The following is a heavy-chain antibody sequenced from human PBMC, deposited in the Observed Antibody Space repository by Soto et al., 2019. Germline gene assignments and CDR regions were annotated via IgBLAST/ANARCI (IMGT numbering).Heavy chain of an antibody. Sequence: GGSLRLSCAAPGINFRSFAMSWVRQAPGKGLQWVASISNNADATYYADSVKGRFHISRDNSKKTVFLEMNSLRVEDTAVYYCAQLALWFGEFGRGYWGQGA. CDR3: AQLALWFGEFGRGY. CDR2: ISNNADAT. V-gene: IGHV3-23*01. CDR1: GINFRSFA. D-gene: IGHD3-10*01. J-gene: IGHJ4*02.